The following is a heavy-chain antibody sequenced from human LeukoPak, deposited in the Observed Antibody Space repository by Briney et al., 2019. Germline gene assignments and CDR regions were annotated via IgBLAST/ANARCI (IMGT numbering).Heavy chain of an antibody. D-gene: IGHD3-10*01. CDR1: GFSVSRNY. Sequence: GGSLRLSCAASGFSVSRNYLSWVRQAPGKGLEWVSVIYSGATTDYADSVKGRFTTSTDSSKNTLYLQMNSMRHEDTSVYYCARGGRTDSGSYPYGMDVWGQGATVIVSS. CDR2: IYSGATT. CDR3: ARGGRTDSGSYPYGMDV. V-gene: IGHV3-66*01. J-gene: IGHJ6*02.